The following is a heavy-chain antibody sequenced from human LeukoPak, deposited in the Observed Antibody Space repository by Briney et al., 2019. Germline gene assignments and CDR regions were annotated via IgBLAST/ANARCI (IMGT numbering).Heavy chain of an antibody. Sequence: GGSLRLSCAASGFILSDYNMNWVRQAPGKGLEWVSFIAISGTYITYADSMKGRFTISRDNAKNSLYLQMNSLRAEDTAVYYCARDLSATARAYDYWCQGTLVTVSS. CDR3: ARDLSATARAYDY. CDR1: GFILSDYN. V-gene: IGHV3-21*01. D-gene: IGHD1-26*01. J-gene: IGHJ4*02. CDR2: IAISGTYI.